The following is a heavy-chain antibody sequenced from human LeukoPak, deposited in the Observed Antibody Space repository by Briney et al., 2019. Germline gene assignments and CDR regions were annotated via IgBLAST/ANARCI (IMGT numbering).Heavy chain of an antibody. J-gene: IGHJ5*02. CDR3: TRDRGTYNWFDP. CDR2: IDKKDNLYAT. Sequence: GGSLRLSCVASGFTFSGSAVHWVRQSSGKGLEWVGHIDKKDNLYATAYVESVKGRFTISRDDSKDTAFLHMDSLKTEDTALYYCTRDRGTYNWFDPWGQGTLVTVSS. D-gene: IGHD2-15*01. CDR1: GFTFSGSA. V-gene: IGHV3-73*01.